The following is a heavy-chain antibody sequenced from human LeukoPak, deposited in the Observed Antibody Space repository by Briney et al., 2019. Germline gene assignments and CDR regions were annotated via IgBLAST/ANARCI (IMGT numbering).Heavy chain of an antibody. Sequence: ASVKVSCKVSGYTLTELSMHWVRQAPGKGLEWMGGFDLEDGETIYAQKFQGRVTMTTDTSTSTAYMELRSLRSDDTAVYYCARLGYDFWSGPYYFDYWGQGTLVTVSS. CDR1: GYTLTELS. CDR3: ARLGYDFWSGPYYFDY. J-gene: IGHJ4*02. V-gene: IGHV1-24*01. D-gene: IGHD3-3*01. CDR2: FDLEDGET.